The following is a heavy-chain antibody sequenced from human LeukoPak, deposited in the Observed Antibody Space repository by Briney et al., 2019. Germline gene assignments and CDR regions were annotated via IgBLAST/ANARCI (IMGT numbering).Heavy chain of an antibody. D-gene: IGHD3-22*01. J-gene: IGHJ3*02. CDR1: GFTFSIYT. CDR3: ARAGRYYYDTSGYYNDAFDI. CDR2: ISGGSSTI. V-gene: IGHV3-48*01. Sequence: PGGSLRLSCAASGFTFSIYTMNWVRQAPGKGLEGVSYISGGSSTIYYADSVKGRFTISRDNAKNSLYLQMNSLRAEDTAVYYCARAGRYYYDTSGYYNDAFDIWGQGTMVTVSS.